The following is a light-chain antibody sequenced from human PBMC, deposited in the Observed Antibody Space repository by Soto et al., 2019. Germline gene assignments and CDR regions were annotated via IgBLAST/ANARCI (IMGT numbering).Light chain of an antibody. CDR3: TSYAGSDNYV. Sequence: QSPLTQPPSASGSPGQSVTISCTGTSSDVGAYNSVSWYQHHPGKAPKLMIYEVSKRPSGVPDRFSGSKSANTASLTVSGLQPEDEADYYCTSYAGSDNYVFGPGTKLTVL. V-gene: IGLV2-8*01. CDR2: EVS. J-gene: IGLJ1*01. CDR1: SSDVGAYNS.